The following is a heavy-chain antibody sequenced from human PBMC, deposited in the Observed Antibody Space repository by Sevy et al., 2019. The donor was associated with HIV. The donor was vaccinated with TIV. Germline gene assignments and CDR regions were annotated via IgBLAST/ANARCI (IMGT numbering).Heavy chain of an antibody. J-gene: IGHJ4*02. V-gene: IGHV3-33*01. Sequence: GGSLRLSCAASGFTVSRYGMHWVRQAPGKGLEWVAVIWYDGSNKYYADSVKGRFTISRDNSKNTLYLQMNSLRAEDTAVYYCARDFYGSGSYYNVASDYWGQGTLVTVSS. CDR1: GFTVSRYG. D-gene: IGHD3-10*01. CDR3: ARDFYGSGSYYNVASDY. CDR2: IWYDGSNK.